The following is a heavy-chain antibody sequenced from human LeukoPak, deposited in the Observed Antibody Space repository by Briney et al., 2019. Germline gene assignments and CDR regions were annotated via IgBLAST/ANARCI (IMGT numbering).Heavy chain of an antibody. CDR1: GGSISSGGYY. CDR3: ARDRGNWNYDYYYGMDV. J-gene: IGHJ6*02. V-gene: IGHV4-31*03. D-gene: IGHD1-20*01. Sequence: SETLSLTCTVSGGSISSGGYYWSWIRQHPGKGLEWIGYIYYSGSTYYNPSLKRRVTISVDTSKNQFSLKLSSVTAADTAVYYCARDRGNWNYDYYYGMDVWGQGTTVTVSS. CDR2: IYYSGST.